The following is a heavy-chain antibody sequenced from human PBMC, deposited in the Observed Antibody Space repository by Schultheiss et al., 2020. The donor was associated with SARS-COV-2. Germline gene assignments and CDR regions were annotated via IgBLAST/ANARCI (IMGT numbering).Heavy chain of an antibody. J-gene: IGHJ6*02. D-gene: IGHD3-10*01. Sequence: GGSLRLSCAASGFTLSSYWMSWVRQAPGKGLEWVANIKQDGSEKKSVDSVKGRFTISRDNAKNSLYLQMNSLRDEDTAVYYCARELNYYGSGSGYYYYYGMDVWGQGTTVTVSS. V-gene: IGHV3-7*01. CDR1: GFTLSSYW. CDR2: IKQDGSEK. CDR3: ARELNYYGSGSGYYYYYGMDV.